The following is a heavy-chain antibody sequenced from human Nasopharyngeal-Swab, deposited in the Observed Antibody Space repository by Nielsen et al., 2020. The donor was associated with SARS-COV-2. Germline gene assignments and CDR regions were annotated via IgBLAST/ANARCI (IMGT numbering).Heavy chain of an antibody. CDR1: GGTFSSYA. CDR3: ARESKKVAGLPNYYYYGMDI. D-gene: IGHD6-19*01. V-gene: IGHV1-69*13. Sequence: SVKVSCKASGGTFSSYAISWVRQAPGQGLEWMGGIIPIFGTANYAQKFQGRVTITADESTSTAYMELSSLRSEDTAVYYCARESKKVAGLPNYYYYGMDIWGQGTTVTVSS. J-gene: IGHJ6*02. CDR2: IIPIFGTA.